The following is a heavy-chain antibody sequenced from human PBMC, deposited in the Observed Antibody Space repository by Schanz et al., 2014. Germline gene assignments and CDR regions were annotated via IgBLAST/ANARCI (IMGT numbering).Heavy chain of an antibody. D-gene: IGHD6-13*01. CDR2: IYHSGST. V-gene: IGHV4-39*01. Sequence: QLQLQESGPGLVKPSETLSLTCTVSGGSISSSSYFWGWIRQPPGKGLEWIGSIYHSGSTYNNPPLKGRAPMPVDTSKNKFPRKLSSVTAADTALYYCARHMGRLSSSRGNYFDYWGQGTLVTVSS. CDR1: GGSISSSSYF. CDR3: ARHMGRLSSSRGNYFDY. J-gene: IGHJ4*02.